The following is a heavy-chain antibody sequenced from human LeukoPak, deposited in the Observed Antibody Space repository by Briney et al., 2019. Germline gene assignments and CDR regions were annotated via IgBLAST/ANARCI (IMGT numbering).Heavy chain of an antibody. CDR3: ARGAYSGPFGFFDY. CDR2: TNASNGNT. V-gene: IGHV1-3*01. J-gene: IGHJ4*02. CDR1: GYTFTSYA. Sequence: GDSVTVSCKASGYTFTSYAMQWVRQAPGQRLEWMGWTNASNGNTIYSQKSQGRVTITRDTSASTAYMELSSLRSEDTAVYYCARGAYSGPFGFFDYWGQGTLVTVSS. D-gene: IGHD1-26*01.